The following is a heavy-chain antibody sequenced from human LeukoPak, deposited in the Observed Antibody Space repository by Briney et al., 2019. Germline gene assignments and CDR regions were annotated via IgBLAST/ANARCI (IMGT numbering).Heavy chain of an antibody. J-gene: IGHJ4*02. D-gene: IGHD4-17*01. V-gene: IGHV3-30*18. CDR2: ISYDGSNK. Sequence: GRSLRLSCAASGFTFSSYGMHWVRQAPGKGLEWVAVISYDGSNKYYADSVKGRFTISRDNSKNTLYLQMNSLRAEDTAVYYCAKDLAYGDYVLWYWGQGTLVTVSS. CDR1: GFTFSSYG. CDR3: AKDLAYGDYVLWY.